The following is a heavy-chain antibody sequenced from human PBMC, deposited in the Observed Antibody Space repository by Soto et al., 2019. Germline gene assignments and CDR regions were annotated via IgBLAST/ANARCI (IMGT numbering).Heavy chain of an antibody. D-gene: IGHD3-10*01. CDR3: ATDDYGIFPY. CDR1: GYPFTTYY. Sequence: HVLLVQSGTEVKKPGASVRVSCMVSGYPFTTYYIHWVRQAPGQGLEWIGWIDPRSGGTVYEQKFQGRVTMTSDTSISTVYMDLSGLTSDDTALYYCATDDYGIFPYWGQGSLVTVSS. CDR2: IDPRSGGT. J-gene: IGHJ4*02. V-gene: IGHV1-2*02.